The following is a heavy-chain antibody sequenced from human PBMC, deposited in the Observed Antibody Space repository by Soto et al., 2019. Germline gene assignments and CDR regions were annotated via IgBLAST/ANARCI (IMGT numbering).Heavy chain of an antibody. CDR3: ARGFPLSGYSYSYRAFEL. CDR2: MSSSSSIT. CDR1: GFSFSSYS. V-gene: IGHV3-48*02. Sequence: EVQLVESGGGLVQPAGSLRLSCAGSGFSFSSYSMHWVRQAPGKGPEWVSYMSSSSSITYYVDSVKGRFTISRDNAKNSMYLQMNSLKDEDTAVYYCARGFPLSGYSYSYRAFELWGQGTIVTVSS. D-gene: IGHD5-18*01. J-gene: IGHJ3*01.